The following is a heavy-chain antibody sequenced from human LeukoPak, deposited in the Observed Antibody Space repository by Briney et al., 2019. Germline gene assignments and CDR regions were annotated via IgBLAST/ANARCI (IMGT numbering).Heavy chain of an antibody. J-gene: IGHJ6*03. CDR2: ISSSSSYI. Sequence: PGGSLRLSCAASGFTFSSYSMNWVRQAPGKGLEWVSSISSSSSYIYYADSVKGRFTISRDNAKNTLYLQMNSLRAEDTAVYYCARALLEQQLYYYYYMDVWGKGTTVTVSS. CDR1: GFTFSSYS. V-gene: IGHV3-21*01. CDR3: ARALLEQQLYYYYYMDV. D-gene: IGHD6-13*01.